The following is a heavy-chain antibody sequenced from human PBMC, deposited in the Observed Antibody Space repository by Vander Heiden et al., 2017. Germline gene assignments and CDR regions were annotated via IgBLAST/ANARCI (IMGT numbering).Heavy chain of an antibody. J-gene: IGHJ4*02. D-gene: IGHD1-26*01. Sequence: EVQLLESGGGLVQPGGSLRLSCAASGFPFSSYSLSWVRQAPGKGLEWVSAISGSGGSTYYADSVKGRFTISRDNSKNTLYLQMNSLRAEDTAVCYCAKAPIIVGAWGMEYYFDYWGQGTLVTVSS. V-gene: IGHV3-23*01. CDR3: AKAPIIVGAWGMEYYFDY. CDR1: GFPFSSYS. CDR2: ISGSGGST.